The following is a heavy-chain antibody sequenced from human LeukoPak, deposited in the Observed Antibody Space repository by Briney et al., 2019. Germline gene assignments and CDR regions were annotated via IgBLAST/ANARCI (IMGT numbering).Heavy chain of an antibody. J-gene: IGHJ4*02. CDR3: AGASGAHRSFDY. CDR2: IYYSGTT. Sequence: SETLSLTCTVSGGSISSYYWSWIRQPPGKGLEWIGYIYYSGTTDYNPSLKSRVTISVDTSNNQFSLKVSSVTAADTAVYYSAGASGAHRSFDYWGQGTLVPVSS. V-gene: IGHV4-59*01. CDR1: GGSISSYY. D-gene: IGHD1-26*01.